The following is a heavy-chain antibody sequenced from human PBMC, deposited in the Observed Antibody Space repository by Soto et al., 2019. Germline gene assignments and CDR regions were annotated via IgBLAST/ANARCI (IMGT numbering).Heavy chain of an antibody. D-gene: IGHD2-21*02. CDR2: IYYSGST. CDR3: ANTLRGDYYFFQH. Sequence: SETVSLTCTVSGGSISSGDYYWSWIRQPPGKGLEWIGYIYYSGSTYYNPSLKSRVTISVDTSKNQFSLKLASVTAADTAVYYCANTLRGDYYFFQHWGQGTLVTVSS. V-gene: IGHV4-30-4*01. J-gene: IGHJ1*01. CDR1: GGSISSGDYY.